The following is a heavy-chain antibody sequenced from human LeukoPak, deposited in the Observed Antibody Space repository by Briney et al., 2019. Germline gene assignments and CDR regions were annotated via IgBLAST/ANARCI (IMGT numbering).Heavy chain of an antibody. CDR1: GYTFTGYY. Sequence: GASVKVSCKASGYTFTGYYMHWVRQAPGQGPEWMGWINPNSGGTNYAQKFQGRVTMTRDTSISTAYMELSRLRSDDTAVYYCARARKMVGYSYGYGYWGQGTLVTVSS. CDR3: ARARKMVGYSYGYGY. CDR2: INPNSGGT. J-gene: IGHJ4*02. D-gene: IGHD5-18*01. V-gene: IGHV1-2*02.